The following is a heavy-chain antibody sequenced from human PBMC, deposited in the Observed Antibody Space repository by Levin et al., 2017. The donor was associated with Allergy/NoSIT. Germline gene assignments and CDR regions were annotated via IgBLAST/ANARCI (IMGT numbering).Heavy chain of an antibody. CDR2: INPNSGGT. D-gene: IGHD2-21*02. Sequence: ASVKVSCKASGYTFTGYYMHWVRQAPGQGLEWMGWINPNSGGTNYAQKFQGRVTMTRDTSISTAYMELSRLRSDDTAVYYCARDKKVTAGNWFDPWGQGTLVTVSS. V-gene: IGHV1-2*02. CDR1: GYTFTGYY. J-gene: IGHJ5*02. CDR3: ARDKKVTAGNWFDP.